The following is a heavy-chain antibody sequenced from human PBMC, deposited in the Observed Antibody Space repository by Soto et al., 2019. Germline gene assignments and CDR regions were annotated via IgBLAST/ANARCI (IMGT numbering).Heavy chain of an antibody. CDR2: IDPSDSYT. V-gene: IGHV5-10-1*01. D-gene: IGHD2-15*01. Sequence: PGESLKISCKGSGYSFTSYWISWVRQMPGKGLEWMGRIDPSDSYTNYSPSFQGHVTISADKSISTAYLQWSSLKASDTAMYYCASCSGGSCYSLSFWGQGTLVTVSS. J-gene: IGHJ4*02. CDR3: ASCSGGSCYSLSF. CDR1: GYSFTSYW.